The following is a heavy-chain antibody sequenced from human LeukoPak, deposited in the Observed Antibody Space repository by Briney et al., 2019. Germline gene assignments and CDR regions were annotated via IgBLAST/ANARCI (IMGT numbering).Heavy chain of an antibody. Sequence: GASVKVSCKASGYTFTSYGISWVRQAPGQGLEWMGWISAYNGNTNYAQKLQGRVTMTTDTSTSTAYMELRSLRSDDTAVYYCARVVTYSGGEEPLPSGYFDYWGQGTLVTVSS. CDR1: GYTFTSYG. D-gene: IGHD2-21*01. CDR3: ARVVTYSGGEEPLPSGYFDY. CDR2: ISAYNGNT. J-gene: IGHJ4*02. V-gene: IGHV1-18*01.